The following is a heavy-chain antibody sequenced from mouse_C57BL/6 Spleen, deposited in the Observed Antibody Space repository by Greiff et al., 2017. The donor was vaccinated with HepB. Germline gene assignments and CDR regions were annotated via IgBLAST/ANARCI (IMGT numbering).Heavy chain of an antibody. J-gene: IGHJ1*03. CDR1: GYTFTSYW. CDR2: IYPGSGST. D-gene: IGHD1-1*01. V-gene: IGHV1-55*01. CDR3: ARPYGSSYAYWYFDV. Sequence: QVQLQQPGAELVKPGASVKMSCTASGYTFTSYWITWVKQRPGQGLEWIGDIYPGSGSTNYNEKFKSKATLTVDTSSSTAYMQLSSLTSEDSAVYYCARPYGSSYAYWYFDVWGTGTTVTVSS.